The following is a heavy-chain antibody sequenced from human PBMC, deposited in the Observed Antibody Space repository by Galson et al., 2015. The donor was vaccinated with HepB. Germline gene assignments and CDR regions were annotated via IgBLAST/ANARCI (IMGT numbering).Heavy chain of an antibody. CDR2: ISWNSGSK. CDR1: GFTFHDYA. J-gene: IGHJ3*02. V-gene: IGHV3-9*01. D-gene: IGHD1-26*01. Sequence: SLRLSCAASGFTFHDYAIHWVRQVPGKGLEWVSGISWNSGSKVYGDSVEGRFTISRDNAKNSVYLQMDSLRAEDTALYYCVRRVGAIGGTRAFDIWGQGTLVTVSS. CDR3: VRRVGAIGGTRAFDI.